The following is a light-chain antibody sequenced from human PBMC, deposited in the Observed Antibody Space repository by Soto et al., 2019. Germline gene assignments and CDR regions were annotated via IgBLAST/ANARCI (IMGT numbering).Light chain of an antibody. CDR3: CSYVTTPEI. V-gene: IGLV2-11*01. Sequence: VLAQPRSVSGSPGQLLTISCTGTSSDVDDYRYVSWYQQYPGKAPKLVIYDGTKRPSGVPDRFSGSNSGNTASLTISGLQAEDEADYYCCSYVTTPEIFGTGTKVTVL. CDR2: DGT. J-gene: IGLJ1*01. CDR1: SSDVDDYRY.